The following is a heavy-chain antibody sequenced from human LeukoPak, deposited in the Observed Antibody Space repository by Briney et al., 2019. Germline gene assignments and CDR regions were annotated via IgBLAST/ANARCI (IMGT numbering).Heavy chain of an antibody. CDR2: ISYDGSNK. CDR1: GFTFSSYG. D-gene: IGHD6-19*01. Sequence: GGSLRLSCAASGFTFSSYGMHWVRQAPGKGLEWVAVISYDGSNKYYADSVKGRFTISRDNAKNSLYLQMNSLRAEDTAVYYCARASAVAGTRHYWGQGTLVTVSS. V-gene: IGHV3-30*03. CDR3: ARASAVAGTRHY. J-gene: IGHJ4*02.